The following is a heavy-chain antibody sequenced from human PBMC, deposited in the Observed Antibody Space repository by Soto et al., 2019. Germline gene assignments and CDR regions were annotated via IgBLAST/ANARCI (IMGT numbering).Heavy chain of an antibody. V-gene: IGHV1-3*01. J-gene: IGHJ3*02. CDR3: ARGSYYGLWAFDI. D-gene: IGHD1-26*01. CDR1: GSPFTSYA. CDR2: INAGNGNT. Sequence: GASVKVSCKASGSPFTSYAMHWVRQAPGQRLAWMGWINAGNGNTIYSQKFQGRVTITRDTSGSTAYMELSSLRSEDTAVYYCARGSYYGLWAFDILGQGTMVTVSS.